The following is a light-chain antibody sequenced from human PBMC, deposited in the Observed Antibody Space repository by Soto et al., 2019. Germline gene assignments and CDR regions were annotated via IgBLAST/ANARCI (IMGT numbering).Light chain of an antibody. Sequence: EIVMTQSPATLSVSPGERATLSCRASQSVSSNLAWYQQKPGQAPRLLIYGASTRVTGIPARFSGSGSGTEFTLTISSLQSEDFAVYYCQQYNNWLSITFGQGTRLEIK. CDR3: QQYNNWLSIT. CDR2: GAS. CDR1: QSVSSN. V-gene: IGKV3-15*01. J-gene: IGKJ5*01.